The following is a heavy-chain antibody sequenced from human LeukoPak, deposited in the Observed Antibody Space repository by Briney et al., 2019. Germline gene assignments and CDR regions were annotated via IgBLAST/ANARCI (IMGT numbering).Heavy chain of an antibody. CDR3: AREYDFWSGYYTD. CDR1: GGSISSYY. CDR2: IYTSGST. Sequence: SETLSLTCTVSGGSISSYYWSWVRQPAGKGLEWIGRIYTSGSTNYNPSLTSRVTMSVDTSKNQFSLKLSSVTAADTAVYYCAREYDFWSGYYTDWGQGTLVTVSS. D-gene: IGHD3-3*01. J-gene: IGHJ4*02. V-gene: IGHV4-4*07.